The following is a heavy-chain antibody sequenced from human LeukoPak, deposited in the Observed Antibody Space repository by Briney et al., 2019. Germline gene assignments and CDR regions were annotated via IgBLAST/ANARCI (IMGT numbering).Heavy chain of an antibody. Sequence: PGGSLRLSCAASGFTFSSYAMSWVRQAPGKGLEGVSAISGSGGSTYYADSVKGRFTISRDNSKNTLYLQMNSLSAEDTAVYYCAEVSLVVAATPAWFDPWGQGTLVTVSS. D-gene: IGHD2-15*01. CDR2: ISGSGGST. CDR3: AEVSLVVAATPAWFDP. V-gene: IGHV3-23*01. CDR1: GFTFSSYA. J-gene: IGHJ5*02.